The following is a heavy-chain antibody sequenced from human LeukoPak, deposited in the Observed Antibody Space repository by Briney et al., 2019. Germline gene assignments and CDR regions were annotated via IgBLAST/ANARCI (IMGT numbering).Heavy chain of an antibody. J-gene: IGHJ4*02. V-gene: IGHV1-69*06. CDR2: IIPISGTA. Sequence: ASVKVSCKASGGTFSSYAISWVRQAPGQGLEWMGGIIPISGTANYAQKFQGRVTITADKSTSTAYMELSSLRSEDTAVYYCARNLWFGELSYWGQGTLVTVSS. CDR1: GGTFSSYA. CDR3: ARNLWFGELSY. D-gene: IGHD3-10*01.